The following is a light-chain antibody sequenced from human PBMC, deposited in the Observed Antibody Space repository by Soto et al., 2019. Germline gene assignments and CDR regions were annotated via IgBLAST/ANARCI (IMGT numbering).Light chain of an antibody. CDR1: QSVSSN. V-gene: IGKV3-20*01. CDR3: QQYGSSPRT. Sequence: DIGMTQSPATLSLSPGERATLSCRASQSVSSNLAWYQQKPGQGTRILIYGASTRATGIPDRFSGSGSGTDFTLTISRLEPEDFAVYYCQQYGSSPRTFGQGTKVDIK. CDR2: GAS. J-gene: IGKJ1*01.